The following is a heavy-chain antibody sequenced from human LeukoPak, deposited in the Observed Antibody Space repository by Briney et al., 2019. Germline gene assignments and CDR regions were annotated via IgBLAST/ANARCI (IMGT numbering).Heavy chain of an antibody. CDR3: ATVPRIPAVGNTEYFQY. J-gene: IGHJ1*01. V-gene: IGHV5-51*01. D-gene: IGHD6-13*01. CDR1: GYSFTSYW. Sequence: PGESLKISCKGSGYSFTSYWIAWVRQMPGKGLEWMGIVNPADSDTRYSPSFQGQVTISVDKSISTAYLQWSSLQGSDTAMYYCATVPRIPAVGNTEYFQYWGQGTLVTVSS. CDR2: VNPADSDT.